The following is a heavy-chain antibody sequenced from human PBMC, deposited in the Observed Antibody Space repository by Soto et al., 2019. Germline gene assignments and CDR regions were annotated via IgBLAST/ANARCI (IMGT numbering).Heavy chain of an antibody. V-gene: IGHV5-51*01. CDR3: ARQHPLDSRVWYT. J-gene: IGHJ4*02. CDR2: IYPRDSDT. CDR1: GDSFTGFW. Sequence: GESLKISCKVSGDSFTGFWIGWVRQMPGKVLEWLGSIYPRDSDTRYSPSFQGQVTISADKSLSTAYLQWNSLQASDTAIYYCARQHPLDSRVWYTWGQGXLVTV. D-gene: IGHD6-19*01.